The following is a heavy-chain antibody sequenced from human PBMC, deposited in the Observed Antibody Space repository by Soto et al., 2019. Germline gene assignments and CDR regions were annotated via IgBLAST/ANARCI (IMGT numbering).Heavy chain of an antibody. CDR1: GFTFRTYA. CDR3: VRCGSGSKRSDY. Sequence: EVQLLESGGGLVQPGGSLRLSCAASGFTFRTYAMSWVRQAPGKGLEWVSGISESGGGTYYADSVKGRFTISRDDSKVTLYLQMNSLRVEDTAIYYCVRCGSGSKRSDYWGQGTLVSVSS. D-gene: IGHD1-26*01. J-gene: IGHJ4*02. V-gene: IGHV3-23*01. CDR2: ISESGGGT.